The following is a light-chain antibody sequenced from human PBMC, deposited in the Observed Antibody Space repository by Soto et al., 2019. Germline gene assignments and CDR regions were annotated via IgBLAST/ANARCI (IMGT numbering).Light chain of an antibody. J-gene: IGKJ1*01. CDR2: KAS. Sequence: DIQMTQSPSTLSASVGDRVTITCRASQSISSWLAWYQQKPGKAPKLLIYKASSLESGVPSRFSGSGSGTEFTLTISSLQPDDFATYYCQHPGTFGQGTKVEI. CDR1: QSISSW. CDR3: QHPGT. V-gene: IGKV1-5*03.